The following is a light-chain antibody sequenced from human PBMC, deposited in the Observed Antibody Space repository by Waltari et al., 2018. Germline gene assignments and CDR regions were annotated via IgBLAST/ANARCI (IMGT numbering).Light chain of an antibody. V-gene: IGKV1-12*01. J-gene: IGKJ4*01. CDR3: QQAYSFPLT. CDR1: QGISSC. Sequence: DIQMTQSPSSLSASVGDRVTVTCRASQGISSCLAWYQQKLGQAPELLIYAASSFQSGVPSRFSGSGSWTDFTLTISSLQPEDFATYYCQQAYSFPLTFGGGTKVEIK. CDR2: AAS.